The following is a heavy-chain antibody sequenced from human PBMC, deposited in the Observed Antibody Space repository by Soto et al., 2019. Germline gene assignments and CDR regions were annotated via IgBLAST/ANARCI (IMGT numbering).Heavy chain of an antibody. Sequence: QLQLQDSGSGLVKPSQTLSLTCAVSGGSISSGGYSWSWIRQPPGTGLEWIGYNYHSGSPYYNPALKRRVTTSVDMSKNQFSRKLSSVTAADTAVYYCAAGVGLPRYYWGQGTLVTVSS. CDR1: GGSISSGGYS. CDR2: NYHSGSP. CDR3: AAGVGLPRYY. J-gene: IGHJ4*02. V-gene: IGHV4-30-2*01. D-gene: IGHD5-12*01.